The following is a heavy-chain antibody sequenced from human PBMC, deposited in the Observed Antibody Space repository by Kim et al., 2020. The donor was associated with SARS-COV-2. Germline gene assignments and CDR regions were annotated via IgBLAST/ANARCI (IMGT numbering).Heavy chain of an antibody. CDR1: GFTFDDYA. CDR3: AKIYCGGDCYSGVDAFDI. Sequence: GGSLRLSCAASGFTFDDYAMHWVRQAPGKGLEWVSGISWDSGSIGYADSVKGRFTISRDNAKNSLYLQMNSLRAEDTALYYCAKIYCGGDCYSGVDAFDIWGHGTMVTVSS. CDR2: ISWDSGSI. V-gene: IGHV3-9*01. J-gene: IGHJ3*02. D-gene: IGHD2-21*02.